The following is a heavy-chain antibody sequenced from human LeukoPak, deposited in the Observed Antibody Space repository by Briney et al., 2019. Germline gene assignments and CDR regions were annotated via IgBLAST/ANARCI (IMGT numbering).Heavy chain of an antibody. V-gene: IGHV4-59*12. CDR3: ARGPLTVTRGFDP. CDR1: GGSISTYY. CDR2: IYHSGST. J-gene: IGHJ5*02. Sequence: SETLSLTCTVSGGSISTYYWSWIRQPPGKGLEWIGYIYHSGSTHYNPSLKSRVTMSVDTSKNQFSLKLSSVTAADTAVYYCARGPLTVTRGFDPWGQGTLVTVSS. D-gene: IGHD4-17*01.